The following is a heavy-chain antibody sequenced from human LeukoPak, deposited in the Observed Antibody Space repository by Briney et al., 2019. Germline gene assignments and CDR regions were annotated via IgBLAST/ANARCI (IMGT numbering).Heavy chain of an antibody. Sequence: SETLSLTCTVSGGSISSYYWSWIRQPPGKGLEWIGYIYYSGSTNYNPSLKSRVTISVDTSKNQFSLKLSSVTAADTAVYYCARGVNWFDPWGQGTLVTVSS. J-gene: IGHJ5*02. V-gene: IGHV4-59*08. CDR1: GGSISSYY. CDR3: ARGVNWFDP. CDR2: IYYSGST.